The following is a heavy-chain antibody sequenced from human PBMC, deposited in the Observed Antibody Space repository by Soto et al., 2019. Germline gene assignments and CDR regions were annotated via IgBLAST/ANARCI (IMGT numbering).Heavy chain of an antibody. J-gene: IGHJ5*02. CDR2: IYYSGST. Sequence: QVQLQESGPGLVKPSQTLSLTCTVSGGSISSGGYYWSWIRQHPGKGLEWIGYIYYSGSTYYNPSLKRRVTISVDTSKNQFSLKLSSVTAADTAVYYCARAGGTMVRGVISGWFDPWGQGTLVTVSS. V-gene: IGHV4-31*03. CDR3: ARAGGTMVRGVISGWFDP. CDR1: GGSISSGGYY. D-gene: IGHD3-10*01.